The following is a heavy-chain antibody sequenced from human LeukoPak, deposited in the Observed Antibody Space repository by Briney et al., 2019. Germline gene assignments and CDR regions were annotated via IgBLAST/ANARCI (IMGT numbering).Heavy chain of an antibody. J-gene: IGHJ3*02. CDR2: IYYSGST. CDR3: ARGLGAYYYDSSGYFDAFDI. V-gene: IGHV4-59*01. D-gene: IGHD3-22*01. CDR1: GGSISSYY. Sequence: PSETLSLTCTVSGGSISSYYWSWIRQPPGKGLEWIGYIYYSGSTNYNPSLKSRVTISVDTSKNQFSLKLSSVTAADTAVYYCARGLGAYYYDSSGYFDAFDIWGQGTMVTVSS.